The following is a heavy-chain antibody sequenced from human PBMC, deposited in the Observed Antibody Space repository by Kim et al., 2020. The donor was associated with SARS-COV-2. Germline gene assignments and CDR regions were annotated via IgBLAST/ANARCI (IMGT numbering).Heavy chain of an antibody. D-gene: IGHD6-13*01. J-gene: IGHJ6*02. Sequence: GGSLRLSCAASGFTFNKAWMNWVRQAPGKGLEWVGLIKSETDGGTTDYAAPVKGRFTISRDDSQNTLFLQMNSLKTEDTAVYYCATARVAAGGHYYYYGMEVCGQGTTGTVSS. V-gene: IGHV3-15*01. CDR3: ATARVAAGGHYYYYGMEV. CDR1: GFTFNKAW. CDR2: IKSETDGGTT.